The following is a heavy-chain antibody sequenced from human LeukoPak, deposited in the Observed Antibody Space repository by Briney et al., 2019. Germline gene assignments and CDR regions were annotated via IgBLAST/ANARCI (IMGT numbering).Heavy chain of an antibody. CDR3: ARDTYYYDSSGYYPYGMDV. V-gene: IGHV1-18*01. Sequence: ASVKVSCKASGYTFTSYGISWVRQAPGQGLEWMGWISAYNGNTNYAQKLQGRVTMTTDTSTSTAYMGLRSLRSDDTAVYYCARDTYYYDSSGYYPYGMDVWGQGTTVTVSS. D-gene: IGHD3-22*01. J-gene: IGHJ6*02. CDR2: ISAYNGNT. CDR1: GYTFTSYG.